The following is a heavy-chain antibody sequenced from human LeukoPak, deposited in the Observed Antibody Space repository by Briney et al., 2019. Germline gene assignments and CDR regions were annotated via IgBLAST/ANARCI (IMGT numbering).Heavy chain of an antibody. Sequence: QPGGSLRLSCAASGXTFDSYTMHRVRQAPGKGLEWVAVISYDGSNKFYVDSVKGRLTVSRDNSKNTLYLQMSSLRLEDTAVYYCARDRADNKWLDYWGQGTLVTVSS. CDR1: GXTFDSYT. CDR2: ISYDGSNK. CDR3: ARDRADNKWLDY. D-gene: IGHD5-12*01. V-gene: IGHV3-30-3*01. J-gene: IGHJ4*02.